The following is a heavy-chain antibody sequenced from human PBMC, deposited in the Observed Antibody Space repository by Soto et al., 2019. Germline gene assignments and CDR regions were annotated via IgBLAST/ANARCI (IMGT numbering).Heavy chain of an antibody. CDR2: IYYSGST. V-gene: IGHV4-59*01. Sequence: SETLSLTCTVSGGSISSYYWSWIRQPPGKGLEWIGYIYYSGSTNYNPSLKSRVTISVDTSKNQFSLKLSSVTAADTAVYYCARAASGFGEYYYYYYGMDVWGQGTTVTVSS. CDR1: GGSISSYY. J-gene: IGHJ6*02. D-gene: IGHD3-10*01. CDR3: ARAASGFGEYYYYYYGMDV.